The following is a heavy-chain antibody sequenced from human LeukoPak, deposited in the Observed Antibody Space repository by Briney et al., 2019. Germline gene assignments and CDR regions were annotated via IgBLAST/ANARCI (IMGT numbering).Heavy chain of an antibody. CDR1: GGSISIGGYY. CDR2: IYYSGDT. J-gene: IGHJ4*02. V-gene: IGHV4-31*03. Sequence: SETLSLTCTVSGGSISIGGYYWNWIRQHPGKGLEWIGYIYYSGDTNYNPSLKSRVNISVDTSKNQFSLKLSSVTAADTAVYYCARAVAPAAIYDFQFDYWGQGTLVTVSS. CDR3: ARAVAPAAIYDFQFDY. D-gene: IGHD2-2*02.